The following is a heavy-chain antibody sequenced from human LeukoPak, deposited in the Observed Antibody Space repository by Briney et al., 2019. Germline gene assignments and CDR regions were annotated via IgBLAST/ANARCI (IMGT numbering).Heavy chain of an antibody. CDR3: ARGSGWYYY. J-gene: IGHJ4*02. CDR1: GGSISSYY. CDR2: SYYSGST. V-gene: IGHV4-59*01. D-gene: IGHD6-19*01. Sequence: SETLSLTCTVPGGSISSYYWSWIRQPPGKGLEWIGYSYYSGSTNYNPSLKSRVTISVDTTKNQVSLKLSSVTAADTAVYYCARGSGWYYYWGQGTLVTVSS.